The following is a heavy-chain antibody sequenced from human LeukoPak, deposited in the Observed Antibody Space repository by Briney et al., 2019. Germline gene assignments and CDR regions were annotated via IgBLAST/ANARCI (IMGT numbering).Heavy chain of an antibody. D-gene: IGHD2-15*01. J-gene: IGHJ4*02. CDR3: ARRDYSGNNPVLDY. CDR1: GGSISGSRSY. V-gene: IGHV4-39*01. CDR2: VFHSGTT. Sequence: SETLSLTCTVSGGSISGSRSYWGWIRRPPGKGLEWIGSVFHSGTTYYNPSLKSRLTISVDTSKNQFSLKLSSVTAADTAVYYCARRDYSGNNPVLDYWGQGTLVTVSS.